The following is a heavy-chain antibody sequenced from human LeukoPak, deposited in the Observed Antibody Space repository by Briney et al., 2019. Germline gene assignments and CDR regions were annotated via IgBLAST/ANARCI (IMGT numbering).Heavy chain of an antibody. D-gene: IGHD3-10*01. V-gene: IGHV4-4*08. Sequence: SETLSLTCSVSGGSISGYYWIWIPQPPGKGRECIVYIYTTGSPSYNPSLKSRGTSSVDTSKNQFSLKLSSVTAADTAVYYCARAGGWFGELIDAFDIWGQGTMVTASS. CDR2: IYTTGSP. J-gene: IGHJ3*02. CDR1: GGSISGYY. CDR3: ARAGGWFGELIDAFDI.